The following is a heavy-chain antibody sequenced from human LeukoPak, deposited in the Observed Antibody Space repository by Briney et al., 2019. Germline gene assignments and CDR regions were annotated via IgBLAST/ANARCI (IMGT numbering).Heavy chain of an antibody. CDR3: ARDSVAATPFDY. CDR2: IYTSGST. J-gene: IGHJ4*01. D-gene: IGHD2-15*01. CDR1: GGSISSSSYY. Sequence: SETLSLTCSVSGGSISSSSYYWGWIRQPPGKGLEWIGRIYTSGSTNYNPSLKSRVTMSVDTSKNQFSLKLSSVTAADTAVYYCARDSVAATPFDYWGHGTLVTVSS. V-gene: IGHV4-39*07.